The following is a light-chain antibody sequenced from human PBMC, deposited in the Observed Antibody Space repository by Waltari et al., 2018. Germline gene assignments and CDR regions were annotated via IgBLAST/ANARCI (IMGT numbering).Light chain of an antibody. CDR3: LQGKRFPFT. V-gene: IGKV1-12*01. Sequence: DIQMTQSPSSVSASVGDRVTITCRASQDIMSWLAWYQQKPGKAPRLLIYAASTLQSGVPSRFSGSGSGTDFTLTISSLQPEDFATYFCLQGKRFPFTFGGGTNLENK. CDR1: QDIMSW. J-gene: IGKJ4*01. CDR2: AAS.